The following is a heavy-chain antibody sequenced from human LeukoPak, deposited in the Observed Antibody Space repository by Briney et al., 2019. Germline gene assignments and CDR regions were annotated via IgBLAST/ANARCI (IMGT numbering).Heavy chain of an antibody. Sequence: SQTLSLTCTVSGGSISSGGYYWSWIRQPPGKGLEWIGYIYYSGSTNYNPSLKSRVTISVGTSKNQFSLKLSSVTAADTAVYYCAGNTAMVQYYFDYWGQGTQVTVSS. CDR3: AGNTAMVQYYFDY. CDR2: IYYSGST. V-gene: IGHV4-61*08. D-gene: IGHD5-18*01. J-gene: IGHJ4*02. CDR1: GGSISSGGYY.